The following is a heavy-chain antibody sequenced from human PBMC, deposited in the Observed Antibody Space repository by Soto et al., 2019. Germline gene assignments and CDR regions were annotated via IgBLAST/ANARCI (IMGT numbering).Heavy chain of an antibody. Sequence: GGSLRLSCAASGFTFSTYSMNWVRQAPGKGLEWVSYISSSSSTIFYTDSVKGRFTISRDNSRNTLYLQMNSLRAEDTAVYYCAKVVRLCSGGSCYSDYYYYGMDVWGQGTTVTVSS. CDR2: ISSSSSTI. V-gene: IGHV3-48*01. CDR1: GFTFSTYS. D-gene: IGHD2-15*01. J-gene: IGHJ6*02. CDR3: AKVVRLCSGGSCYSDYYYYGMDV.